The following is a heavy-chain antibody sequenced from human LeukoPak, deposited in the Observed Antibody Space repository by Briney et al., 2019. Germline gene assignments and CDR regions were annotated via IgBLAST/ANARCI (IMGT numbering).Heavy chain of an antibody. J-gene: IGHJ4*02. CDR2: IDWDDDK. CDR3: ARMPDIQYSGAFDY. CDR1: GISLSTSGMC. D-gene: IGHD1-26*01. V-gene: IGHV2-70*11. Sequence: SGPTLVKPSQTLTLTCTFSGISLSTSGMCVSWIRQPPGKALEWLARIDWDDDKYYSTSLKTRLTISKDTSKNQVVLTMTNMDPVDTATYYCARMPDIQYSGAFDYWGQGTLVTVSS.